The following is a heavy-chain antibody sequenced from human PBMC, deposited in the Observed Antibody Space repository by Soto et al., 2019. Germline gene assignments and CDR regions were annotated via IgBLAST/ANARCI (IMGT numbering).Heavy chain of an antibody. CDR1: GYSFSNYW. CDR3: ARGGYCSSSTSCSDNYYYGMDV. CDR2: TYPGDSET. J-gene: IGHJ6*02. Sequence: RGESLKISCKGSGYSFSNYWIGWVRQMPGKGLEWIGITYPGDSETRYSPSFQGQIAVSADRSINTAYLQWNGLKASDTAMYYCARGGYCSSSTSCSDNYYYGMDVWGQGTTVTVSS. D-gene: IGHD2-2*03. V-gene: IGHV5-51*01.